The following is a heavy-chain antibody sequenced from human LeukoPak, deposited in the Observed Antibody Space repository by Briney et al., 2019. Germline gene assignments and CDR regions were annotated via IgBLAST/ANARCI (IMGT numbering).Heavy chain of an antibody. Sequence: PSETLSLTCTVSGGSISSGDYYWSWVRQPPGKGLEWIGYIYYIGSTYYNPSLKSRVIISVDTSKNQLSLKLSSVTAADTAVYYCAREHVAAGGKDYWGRGTLVTVSS. V-gene: IGHV4-30-4*01. D-gene: IGHD6-13*01. CDR1: GGSISSGDYY. J-gene: IGHJ4*02. CDR3: AREHVAAGGKDY. CDR2: IYYIGST.